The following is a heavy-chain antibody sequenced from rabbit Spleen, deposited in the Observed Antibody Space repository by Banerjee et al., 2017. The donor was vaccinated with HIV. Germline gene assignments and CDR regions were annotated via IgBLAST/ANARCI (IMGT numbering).Heavy chain of an antibody. CDR3: ARDTGTSFSTYGMDL. Sequence: QSLEESGGDLVKPGASLTLTCIASGVSFSNYYYMCWVRQAPGKGLEWIGCRYAAGSDSTYYASWAKGRFTISKTSFTTVTLQMTSLTVADTATYFCARDTGTSFSTYGMDLWGQGTLVTVS. CDR2: RYAAGSDST. J-gene: IGHJ6*01. D-gene: IGHD7-1*01. V-gene: IGHV1S40*01. CDR1: GVSFSNYYY.